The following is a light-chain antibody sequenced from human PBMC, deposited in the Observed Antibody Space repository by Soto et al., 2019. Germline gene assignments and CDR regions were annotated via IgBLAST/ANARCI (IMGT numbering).Light chain of an antibody. Sequence: IVLTQSPATLSLSPGERATLSCRASQTVSSSLAWYQQKPGQAPRLLIYEASNRATGIPARFSGSGSGTEFTLTISSLQSEDFAVYYCQQYNNWPETFGQGTKV. V-gene: IGKV3-11*01. J-gene: IGKJ1*01. CDR3: QQYNNWPET. CDR2: EAS. CDR1: QTVSSS.